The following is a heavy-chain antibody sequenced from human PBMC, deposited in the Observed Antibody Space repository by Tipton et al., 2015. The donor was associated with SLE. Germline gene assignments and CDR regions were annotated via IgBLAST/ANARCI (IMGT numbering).Heavy chain of an antibody. V-gene: IGHV1-18*01. Sequence: QSGAEVKKPGALVKVSCKASGYTFTSYGISWVRQAPGQGLEWMGWISAYNGNTNYAQKLQGRVTMTTDTSTSTAYMELRSLRSDDTAVYYCARVALSGYSYGLYYFDYWGQGTLVTVSS. CDR2: ISAYNGNT. CDR3: ARVALSGYSYGLYYFDY. D-gene: IGHD5-18*01. J-gene: IGHJ4*02. CDR1: GYTFTSYG.